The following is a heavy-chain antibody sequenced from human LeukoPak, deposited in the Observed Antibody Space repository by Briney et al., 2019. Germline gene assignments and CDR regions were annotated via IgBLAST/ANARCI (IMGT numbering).Heavy chain of an antibody. D-gene: IGHD2-2*01. CDR3: ARVRGSGFCSGSSCAKDPGYYYYMDV. CDR2: INPSGSTI. Sequence: GGSLRLSCEGSGFTFSGYYISWIRQAPGKGLEWVSYINPSGSTIYYADSVKGRFTISRDNAKKSLDLQMYSLRAEDTAVYYCARVRGSGFCSGSSCAKDPGYYYYMDVWGKGTTVTVSS. J-gene: IGHJ6*03. CDR1: GFTFSGYY. V-gene: IGHV3-11*01.